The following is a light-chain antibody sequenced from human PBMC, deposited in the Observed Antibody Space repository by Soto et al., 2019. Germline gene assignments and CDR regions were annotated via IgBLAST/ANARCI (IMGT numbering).Light chain of an antibody. V-gene: IGKV3-11*01. Sequence: EIGVTQSPSTLSVSTREKVTLSCRASQSVSSNLAWYQQKPGQARSLLIYDASNRATGIPARFSGSGSGTDFTLTISSLEPEDFAVYYCQQRSNWPITVGQGTRLDI. CDR1: QSVSSN. J-gene: IGKJ5*01. CDR3: QQRSNWPIT. CDR2: DAS.